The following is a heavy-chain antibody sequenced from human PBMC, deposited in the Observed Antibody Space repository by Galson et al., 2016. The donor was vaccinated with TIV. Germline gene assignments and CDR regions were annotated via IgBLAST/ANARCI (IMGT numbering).Heavy chain of an antibody. Sequence: SLRLSCAASGFTFSIFAMTWVRQAPGMGLEWVSAISGGGGSTYYADSVKGRFTVFRDNSKNTVFLQMNSLRAEDTAVYYCTKVPSSGFSYYYGLDVWGQGTTVTVSS. V-gene: IGHV3-23*01. J-gene: IGHJ6*02. CDR1: GFTFSIFA. D-gene: IGHD3-22*01. CDR2: ISGGGGST. CDR3: TKVPSSGFSYYYGLDV.